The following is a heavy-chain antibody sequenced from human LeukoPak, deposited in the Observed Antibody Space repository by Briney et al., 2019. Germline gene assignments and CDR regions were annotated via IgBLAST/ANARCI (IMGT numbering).Heavy chain of an antibody. CDR1: SGSISTSNYY. J-gene: IGHJ4*02. CDR3: ARGRTYYGSGGLDFDY. D-gene: IGHD3-10*01. CDR2: INHSGST. V-gene: IGHV4-39*07. Sequence: TSETLSLTCTVSSGSISTSNYYWGWVRQPPGKGLEWIGEINHSGSTNYNPSLKSRVTISVDTSKNQFSLKLSSVTAADTAVYYCARGRTYYGSGGLDFDYWGQGTLVTVSS.